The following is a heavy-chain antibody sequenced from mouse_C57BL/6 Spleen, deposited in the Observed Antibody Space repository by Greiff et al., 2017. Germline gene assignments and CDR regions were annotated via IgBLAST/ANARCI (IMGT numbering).Heavy chain of an antibody. V-gene: IGHV1-54*01. J-gene: IGHJ4*01. D-gene: IGHD2-3*01. CDR1: GYAFTNYL. CDR2: INPGSGGT. CDR3: ATIYDGYSDY. Sequence: QVQLQQSGAELVRPGTSVKVSCKASGYAFTNYLIEWVKQRPGQGLEWIGVINPGSGGTNYNEKFKGKATLTADKSSSTAYMQLSSLTSEDSAVYFCATIYDGYSDYWGQGTSVTVSS.